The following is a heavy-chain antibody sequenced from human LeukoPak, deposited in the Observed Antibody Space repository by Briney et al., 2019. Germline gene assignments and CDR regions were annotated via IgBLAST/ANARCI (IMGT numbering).Heavy chain of an antibody. CDR1: GGTFSSYA. J-gene: IGHJ6*02. Sequence: SVKVSCKASGGTFSSYAISWVRQAPGQGLEWMGGIIPIFGTANYAQKFQGRVTIAADESTSTAYMELSSLRSEDTAVYYCARYGSFSSSWYYHDYYGMDVWGQGTTVTVSS. CDR3: ARYGSFSSSWYYHDYYGMDV. CDR2: IIPIFGTA. D-gene: IGHD6-13*01. V-gene: IGHV1-69*13.